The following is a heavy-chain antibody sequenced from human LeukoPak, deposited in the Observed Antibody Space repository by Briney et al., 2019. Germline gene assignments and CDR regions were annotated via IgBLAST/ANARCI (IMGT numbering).Heavy chain of an antibody. CDR1: GFTFDDYA. CDR2: ISWNSGSI. D-gene: IGHD6-19*01. CDR3: AKGTLAVAGTLGGWFDP. J-gene: IGHJ5*02. V-gene: IGHV3-9*01. Sequence: PGGSLRLSCAASGFTFDDYAMHWVRQAPGKGLEWVSGISWNSGSIGYADSVKGRFTISRDNAKNSLYLQMNSLRAEDTALYYCAKGTLAVAGTLGGWFDPWGQGTLVTVSS.